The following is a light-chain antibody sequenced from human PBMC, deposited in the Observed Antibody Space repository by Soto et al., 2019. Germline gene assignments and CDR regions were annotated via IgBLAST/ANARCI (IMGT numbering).Light chain of an antibody. CDR1: QSVGRN. CDR2: DAS. V-gene: IGKV3-15*01. J-gene: IGKJ1*01. Sequence: PRKIKALSCRASQSVGRNLAWYQQKPGQAPRLLIYDASTRATGIPARFSGGGSSQETTFSISSRPPEAFAASYPHHYHNWTLTTFGQGTRVDIK. CDR3: HHYHNWTLTT.